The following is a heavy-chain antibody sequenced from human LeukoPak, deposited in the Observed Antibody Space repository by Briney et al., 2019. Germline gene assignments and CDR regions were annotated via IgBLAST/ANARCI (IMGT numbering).Heavy chain of an antibody. J-gene: IGHJ4*02. Sequence: PGGSLRLSCAASGFTMSDHYMDWVRQAPGKGLEWVGRSRNKANRYTTEYAASVKGRFTISRDDSKNSLYLRMSSLKTDDTAVYFCARAGDYYSTGDCWGQGTLVTVSS. CDR1: GFTMSDHY. V-gene: IGHV3-72*01. CDR3: ARAGDYYSTGDC. D-gene: IGHD3-22*01. CDR2: SRNKANRYTT.